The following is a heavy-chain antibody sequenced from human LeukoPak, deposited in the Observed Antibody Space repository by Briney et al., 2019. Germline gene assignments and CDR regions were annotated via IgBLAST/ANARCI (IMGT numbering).Heavy chain of an antibody. Sequence: SETLSLTCTVSGGSISSYYWSWIRQPAGKGLEWIGRIYTSGSTNYNPSLKSRVTMSVDTSKNQFSLKLSSVTAVDTAVYYCARYGDYGFYFDYWGQGTLVTVSS. CDR2: IYTSGST. J-gene: IGHJ4*02. V-gene: IGHV4-4*07. CDR3: ARYGDYGFYFDY. CDR1: GGSISSYY. D-gene: IGHD4-17*01.